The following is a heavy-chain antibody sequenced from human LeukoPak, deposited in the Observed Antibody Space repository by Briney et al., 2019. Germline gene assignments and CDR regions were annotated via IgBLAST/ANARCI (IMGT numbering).Heavy chain of an antibody. V-gene: IGHV4-39*01. D-gene: IGHD6-19*01. CDR1: GDSISSSSYY. J-gene: IGHJ4*02. Sequence: PSETLSLTCTVSGDSISSSSYYWGWIRQPPGKGLEWIGTIHYSGSTYYNPSLKSRVTISVDTSKNQFSLKLSSVTAAGTAVYYCARRSSGWPFDSWGQGTLVTVSS. CDR3: ARRSSGWPFDS. CDR2: IHYSGST.